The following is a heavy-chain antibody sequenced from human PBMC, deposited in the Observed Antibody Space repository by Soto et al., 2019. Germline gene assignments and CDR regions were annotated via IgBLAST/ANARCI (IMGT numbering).Heavy chain of an antibody. CDR1: GFTFSNYE. V-gene: IGHV3-48*03. J-gene: IGHJ4*02. D-gene: IGHD1-1*01. CDR3: ARSWNEYFEY. CDR2: IPASGGTI. Sequence: EVQLVESGGGLVQTGGSLRLSCAASGFTFSNYEMNWVRQAPGKGREWVSYIPASGGTIHYADSVKGRFTISRDNARKSLYLQMNSLRVEDTAVYYCARSWNEYFEYWGQGSLVTVSS.